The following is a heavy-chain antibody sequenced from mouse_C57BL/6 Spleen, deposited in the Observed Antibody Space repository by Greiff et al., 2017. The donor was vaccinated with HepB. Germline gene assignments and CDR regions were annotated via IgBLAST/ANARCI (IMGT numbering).Heavy chain of an antibody. CDR2: IHPNSGST. Sequence: VKLMEPGAELVKPGASVKLSCKASGYTFTSYWMHWVKQRPGQGLEWIGMIHPNSGSTNYNEKFKSKATLTVDKSSSTAYMQLSSLTSEDSAVYYCALIYYDYAQFAYWGQGTLVTVSA. D-gene: IGHD2-4*01. CDR1: GYTFTSYW. J-gene: IGHJ3*01. CDR3: ALIYYDYAQFAY. V-gene: IGHV1-64*01.